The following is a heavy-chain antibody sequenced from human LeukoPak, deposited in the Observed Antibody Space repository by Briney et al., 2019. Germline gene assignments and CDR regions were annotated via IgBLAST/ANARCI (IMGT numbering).Heavy chain of an antibody. CDR1: GGSISSYY. V-gene: IGHV4-59*08. CDR3: ARRPGVVDAFDL. D-gene: IGHD2-15*01. CDR2: IYYSGST. J-gene: IGHJ3*01. Sequence: SETLSLTCTVSGGSISSYYWSWIRQPPGKGLEWIGYIYYSGSTNYNPSLKSRVTISVDTSKNQFSLKLSSVTAADTAVYYCARRPGVVDAFDLWGQGTMVSVSS.